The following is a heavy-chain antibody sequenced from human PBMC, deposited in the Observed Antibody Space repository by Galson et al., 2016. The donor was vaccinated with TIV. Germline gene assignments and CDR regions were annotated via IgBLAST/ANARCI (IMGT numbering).Heavy chain of an antibody. CDR2: IHQSGTT. CDR1: GDSITSINW. J-gene: IGHJ6*02. V-gene: IGHV4-4*02. Sequence: ETLSLTCTVSGDSITSINWCAWVRQPPGKGLEWIGEIHQSGTTNYNPSPKSRVTMSVDKSKNQVSLKENSVTAADTAGYYCAKFLSWLYGMDVWGQGTTVTCSS. D-gene: IGHD2/OR15-2a*01. CDR3: AKFLSWLYGMDV.